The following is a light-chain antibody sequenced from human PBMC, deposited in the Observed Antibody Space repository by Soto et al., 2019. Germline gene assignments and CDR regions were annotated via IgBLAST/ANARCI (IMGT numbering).Light chain of an antibody. Sequence: DIQMTQSPSTLSASVGDRVTITCRASQSMNDWLAWYQQKPGKPPKVLIYDASSLQSGVPSRFSGSGSGAEFTLTIGSLQPDDVATYYCLRYNAVSKTFGQGTKV. CDR3: LRYNAVSKT. J-gene: IGKJ1*01. CDR2: DAS. CDR1: QSMNDW. V-gene: IGKV1-5*01.